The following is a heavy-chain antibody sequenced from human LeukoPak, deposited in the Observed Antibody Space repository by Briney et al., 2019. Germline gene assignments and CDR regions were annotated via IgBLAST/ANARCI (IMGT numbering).Heavy chain of an antibody. CDR1: GGSISSYY. D-gene: IGHD6-13*01. J-gene: IGHJ5*02. CDR3: ARAIAAASRGNWFDP. Sequence: SETLSLTCTVSGGSISSYYWSWIRQPPGKGLEWIGYIYYSGSTNYNPSLKSRVTISVDTSKNQFSLKLSSVSAADTAVYYCARAIAAASRGNWFDPWGQGTLVTVSS. CDR2: IYYSGST. V-gene: IGHV4-59*01.